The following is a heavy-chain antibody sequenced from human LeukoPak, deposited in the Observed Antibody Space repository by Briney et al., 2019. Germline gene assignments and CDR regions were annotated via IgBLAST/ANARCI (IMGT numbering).Heavy chain of an antibody. D-gene: IGHD6-25*01. CDR2: IYNSGST. Sequence: PSETLSLTCTVSGGSISSYYWSWIRQPPGKGLECIGYIYNSGSTNYNPSLKSRFSISVDTSKNQFSLKLSSVTAADTAVYYCARSAIDAFDIWGQGTMVTVSS. CDR3: ARSAIDAFDI. CDR1: GGSISSYY. V-gene: IGHV4-59*08. J-gene: IGHJ3*02.